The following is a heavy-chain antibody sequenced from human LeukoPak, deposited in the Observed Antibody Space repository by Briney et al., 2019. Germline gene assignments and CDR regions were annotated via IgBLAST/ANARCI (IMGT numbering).Heavy chain of an antibody. D-gene: IGHD1-26*01. J-gene: IGHJ6*02. CDR3: ARDTRNYGMDV. V-gene: IGHV4-39*07. CDR2: IHYSGST. Sequence: KSSETLSLTCTVSGGSISSSSYYWGWIRQPPGKGLEWIGSIHYSGSTYYNPSLKSRVTISVDTSKNQFSLKLSSVTAADTAVYYCARDTRNYGMDVWGQGTTVTVSS. CDR1: GGSISSSSYY.